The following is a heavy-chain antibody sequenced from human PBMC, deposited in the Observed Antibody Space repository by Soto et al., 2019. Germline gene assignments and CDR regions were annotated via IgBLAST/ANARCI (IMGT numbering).Heavy chain of an antibody. Sequence: PSETLSLTCAVSGGSSSSGGYSWSWIRQPPGKGLEWIGYIYHSGSTYYNPSLKSRVTISVDRSKNQFSLKLSSVTAADTAVYYCARGYDWFDPWGQGTLVTVSS. CDR2: IYHSGST. CDR1: GGSSSSGGYS. V-gene: IGHV4-30-2*01. CDR3: ARGYDWFDP. D-gene: IGHD5-12*01. J-gene: IGHJ5*02.